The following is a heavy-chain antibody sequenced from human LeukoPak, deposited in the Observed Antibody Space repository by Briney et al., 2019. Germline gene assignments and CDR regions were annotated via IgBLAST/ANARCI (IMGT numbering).Heavy chain of an antibody. Sequence: PSETLSLTCAVYGGSFSGYYWSWIRQPPGKGLEWIGEINHSGSTNYNPSLKSRVTISVDTSKNQFSLKLSSVTAADTVVYYCARGPYRGVTFLNWFDPWGQGTLVTVSS. CDR1: GGSFSGYY. CDR2: INHSGST. CDR3: ARGPYRGVTFLNWFDP. D-gene: IGHD3-10*01. V-gene: IGHV4-34*01. J-gene: IGHJ5*02.